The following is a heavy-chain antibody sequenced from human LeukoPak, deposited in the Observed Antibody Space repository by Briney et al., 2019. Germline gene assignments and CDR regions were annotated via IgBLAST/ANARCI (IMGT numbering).Heavy chain of an antibody. J-gene: IGHJ4*02. V-gene: IGHV3-30*03. CDR2: ISYDGSNK. CDR3: ARSIVGAVVTTEEDY. D-gene: IGHD1-26*01. Sequence: PGGSLRLSCAASGFTFSSYGMHWVRQAPGKGLEWVAVISYDGSNKYYADSVKGRFTISRDNAKNSLYLQMNSLRAEDTAVYYCARSIVGAVVTTEEDYWGQGTLVTVSS. CDR1: GFTFSSYG.